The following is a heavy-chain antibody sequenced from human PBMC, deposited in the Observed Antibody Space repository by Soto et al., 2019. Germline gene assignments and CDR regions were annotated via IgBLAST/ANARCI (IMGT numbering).Heavy chain of an antibody. Sequence: GGSLRLSCAASGFTFSSYAMHWVRQAPGKGLEWVAFISYDGSNKYYADSVKGRFTISRDNSKNTLYLQMNSLRAEDTAVYYCTIDVEQLLPQIDFWGQGMLVTVSS. D-gene: IGHD1-1*01. CDR2: ISYDGSNK. CDR1: GFTFSSYA. V-gene: IGHV3-30-3*01. J-gene: IGHJ4*02. CDR3: TIDVEQLLPQIDF.